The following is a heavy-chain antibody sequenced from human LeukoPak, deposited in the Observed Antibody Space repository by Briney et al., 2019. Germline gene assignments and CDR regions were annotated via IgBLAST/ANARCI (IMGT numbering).Heavy chain of an antibody. D-gene: IGHD3-22*01. CDR1: GGSISSGRYY. V-gene: IGHV4-61*02. CDR2: IYTSGGT. J-gene: IGHJ4*01. CDR3: AINSPTLYDSSVEDFDY. Sequence: SETLSLTCTVSGGSISSGRYYWSWIRQPAGKGLEWIGRIYTSGGTTYNPSLKSRVTISVETSKTQCSLKMSSVTAADTAGYYCAINSPTLYDSSVEDFDYWGHRTLVTVSS.